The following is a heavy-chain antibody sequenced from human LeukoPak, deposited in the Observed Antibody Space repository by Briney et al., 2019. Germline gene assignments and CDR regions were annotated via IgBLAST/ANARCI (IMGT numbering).Heavy chain of an antibody. CDR3: ARHPNYYDSSGYYKGFDC. CDR1: GFTFTSYW. J-gene: IGHJ4*02. D-gene: IGHD3-22*01. V-gene: IGHV3-7*03. Sequence: GGSLRLSCAASGFTFTSYWMSWVRQAPGKGLEWVASIKQDGSEKYYVDSVKGRFTISRDNAKNSLNLQMNSLRAEDTAVCYCARHPNYYDSSGYYKGFDCWGQGTLVTVSS. CDR2: IKQDGSEK.